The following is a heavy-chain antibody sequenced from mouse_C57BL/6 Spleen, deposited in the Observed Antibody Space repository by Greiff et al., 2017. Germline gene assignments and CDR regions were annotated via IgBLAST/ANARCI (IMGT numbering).Heavy chain of an antibody. J-gene: IGHJ1*03. CDR2: IDPSDSYT. Sequence: VQLQQSGAELVKPGASVKLSCKASGYTFTSYWMQWVKQRPGQGLEWIGEIDPSDSYTNYNQKFKGKATLTVDTSSSTAYMQLSSLTSEDSAVYYCARRFPYWYFDVWGTGTTVTVSS. CDR3: ARRFPYWYFDV. CDR1: GYTFTSYW. V-gene: IGHV1-50*01.